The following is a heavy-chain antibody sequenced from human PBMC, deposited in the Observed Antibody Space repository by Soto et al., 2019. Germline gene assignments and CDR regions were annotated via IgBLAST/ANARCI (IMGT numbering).Heavy chain of an antibody. V-gene: IGHV4-39*01. Sequence: QLQLQESGPGLVKPSETLSLTCTVSGGSISSSSYYWGWIRQPPGKGLEWIGSIYYSGSTYYNPSLESRFTLAVDPAQHQFSLKLSSVTAPDTAVYYCARRLYYDSSGFEGGGMDVWGQGTTVTVSS. D-gene: IGHD3-22*01. CDR2: IYYSGST. CDR1: GGSISSSSYY. J-gene: IGHJ6*02. CDR3: ARRLYYDSSGFEGGGMDV.